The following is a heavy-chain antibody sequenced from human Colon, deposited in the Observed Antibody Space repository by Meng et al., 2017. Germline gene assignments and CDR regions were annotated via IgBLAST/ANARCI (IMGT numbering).Heavy chain of an antibody. CDR1: GYPFTSYG. J-gene: IGHJ4*02. CDR3: ARRSYYYDSSGYYYLGH. V-gene: IGHV1-18*01. Sequence: HVQRVQSVAEVKKPGSLVTVSCKASGYPFTSYGISWVLQAPGQRLEWMAWITAYNGNTNSAQKLQGRVTMTTDTSTSTAYMELMSLISDDTAVYYCARRSYYYDSSGYYYLGHWGQGTLVTVSS. CDR2: ITAYNGNT. D-gene: IGHD3-22*01.